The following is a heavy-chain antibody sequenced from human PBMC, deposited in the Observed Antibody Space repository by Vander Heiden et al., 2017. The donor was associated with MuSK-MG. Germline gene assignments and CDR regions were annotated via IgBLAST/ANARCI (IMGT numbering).Heavy chain of an antibody. Sequence: QVQLVESGGGVVQPGRSLRLSCAASGFTFSSYAMHWVRQAPGKGLEWVAVISYDGSNKYYADSVKGRFTISRDNSKNTLYLQMNSLRAEDTAVYYCARDQSVVVPAAIIDYWGQGTLVTVSS. V-gene: IGHV3-30-3*01. J-gene: IGHJ4*02. D-gene: IGHD2-2*02. CDR2: ISYDGSNK. CDR3: ARDQSVVVPAAIIDY. CDR1: GFTFSSYA.